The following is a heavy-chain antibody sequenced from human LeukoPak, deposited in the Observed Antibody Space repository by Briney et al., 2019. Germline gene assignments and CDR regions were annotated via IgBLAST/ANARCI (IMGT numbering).Heavy chain of an antibody. Sequence: GGSLRLSCAASGFIVNSYAMSWVRQAPGKGLAWVSLIYSDGVTQYADSVKGRFTISRDNSKNTLYLQMNSLRDEDTAVYFCARDSAEGKTLVEFDPWGQGTLVTVSS. CDR2: IYSDGVT. CDR3: ARDSAEGKTLVEFDP. CDR1: GFIVNSYA. D-gene: IGHD3-22*01. V-gene: IGHV3-66*02. J-gene: IGHJ5*02.